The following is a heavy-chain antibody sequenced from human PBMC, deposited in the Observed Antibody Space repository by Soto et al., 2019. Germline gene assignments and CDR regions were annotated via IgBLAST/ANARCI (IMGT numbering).Heavy chain of an antibody. CDR3: ARVVPGAEAWFGP. D-gene: IGHD2-2*01. CDR2: ISLYSDGT. J-gene: IGHJ5*02. Sequence: ASVKVSCKTSGYTFSNYGITWVRQAPGQPLEWLGWISLYSDGTNYAQKFQGRVSMTTDTSTTTAYMELRSLRSDDTAVYYCARVVPGAEAWFGPWGQGTQVTVSS. V-gene: IGHV1-18*01. CDR1: GYTFSNYG.